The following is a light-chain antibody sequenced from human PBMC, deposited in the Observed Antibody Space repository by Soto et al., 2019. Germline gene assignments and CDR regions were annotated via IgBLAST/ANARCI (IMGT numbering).Light chain of an antibody. J-gene: IGLJ2*01. CDR2: EVN. CDR3: CSFAGSATWI. V-gene: IGLV2-23*02. Sequence: QSVLTQPASVSGSPGQSITISCTGTSSDVGSYNLVSWYQQHPGKAPKLMICEVNKWPSGVSNRFSGSKSGNTASLTISGLQAEDEADYYCCSFAGSATWIFGGGTKLTVL. CDR1: SSDVGSYNL.